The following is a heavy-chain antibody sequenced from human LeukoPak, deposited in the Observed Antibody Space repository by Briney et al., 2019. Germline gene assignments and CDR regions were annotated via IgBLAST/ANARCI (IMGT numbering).Heavy chain of an antibody. CDR3: TRDGLYDSSGYYVDS. CDR1: GGAISSYY. Sequence: PSETLSLTCTVSGGAISSYYWSWIRQSPGKGLECIGYIYYSGGTKYNPSLMSRVTISVDRAQNQFSLSLRSVTAADTAVYYCTRDGLYDSSGYYVDSWGQGTLVIVSS. V-gene: IGHV4-59*01. CDR2: IYYSGGT. D-gene: IGHD3-22*01. J-gene: IGHJ4*02.